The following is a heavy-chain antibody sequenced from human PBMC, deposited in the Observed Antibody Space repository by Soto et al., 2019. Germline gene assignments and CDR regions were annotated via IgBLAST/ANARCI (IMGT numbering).Heavy chain of an antibody. Sequence: GGSLRLSCAASGFTFSSYGMHWVRQAPGKGLEWVAVISYDGTNKYYADSVKGRFTISRDNSKNTLYLQMNSLRAEDTAVYYCAKSVGSDYDNYYYYRMDVWGQETTVTVSS. D-gene: IGHD5-12*01. CDR3: AKSVGSDYDNYYYYRMDV. CDR1: GFTFSSYG. CDR2: ISYDGTNK. V-gene: IGHV3-30*18. J-gene: IGHJ6*02.